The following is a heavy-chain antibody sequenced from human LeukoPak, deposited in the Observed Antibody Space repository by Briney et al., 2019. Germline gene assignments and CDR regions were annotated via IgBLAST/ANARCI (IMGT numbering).Heavy chain of an antibody. V-gene: IGHV4-34*01. CDR2: INHSGST. J-gene: IGHJ4*02. CDR1: GGSFSGYY. CDR3: ARESAAGPPNYFDY. Sequence: PSETLSLTCAVYGGSFSGYYWSWIRQPPGKGLEWIGEINHSGSTNYNPSLKSRVTISVDTSKNQFSLKLSSVTAADTAVHYCARESAAGPPNYFDYWGQGTLVTVSS. D-gene: IGHD6-13*01.